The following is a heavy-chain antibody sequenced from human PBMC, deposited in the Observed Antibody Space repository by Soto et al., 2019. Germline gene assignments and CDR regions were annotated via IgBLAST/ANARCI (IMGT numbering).Heavy chain of an antibody. J-gene: IGHJ3*02. Sequence: GGSLRLSCAASGFTFSSYSMNWVRQAPGKGLEWVSSISRSAGNTYYADSVKGRFTISRDNAKNSMYLQMNSLRAEDTAVYYCARDQVPGLDAFDIWGQGTMVT. CDR2: ISRSAGNT. CDR1: GFTFSSYS. CDR3: ARDQVPGLDAFDI. V-gene: IGHV3-21*01.